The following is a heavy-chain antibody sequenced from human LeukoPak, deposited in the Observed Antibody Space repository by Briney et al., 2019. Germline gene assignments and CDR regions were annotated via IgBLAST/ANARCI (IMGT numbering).Heavy chain of an antibody. CDR2: LNLSGGST. Sequence: ASVKVSCKASGYTFINYYMHWVRQALGQGLEWMGILNLSGGSTTYAQKFQGRVTMTRDTSTSTAYMELSSLRSEDTAVYYCARGDYGGNSDYWGQGTLITVSS. D-gene: IGHD4-23*01. V-gene: IGHV1-46*01. J-gene: IGHJ4*02. CDR1: GYTFINYY. CDR3: ARGDYGGNSDY.